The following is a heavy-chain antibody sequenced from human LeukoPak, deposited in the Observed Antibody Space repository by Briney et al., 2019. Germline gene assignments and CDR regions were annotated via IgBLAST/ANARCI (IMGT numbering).Heavy chain of an antibody. J-gene: IGHJ4*02. Sequence: PGGSLRFSCAASGFTFSSYAMHWVRQAPGKGLEWVAVISYDGSNKYYADSVKGRFTISRDNSKNTLYLQMNSLRAEDTAVYYCARAYCSGGSCYFDYWGQGALVTVSS. V-gene: IGHV3-30-3*01. D-gene: IGHD2-15*01. CDR2: ISYDGSNK. CDR1: GFTFSSYA. CDR3: ARAYCSGGSCYFDY.